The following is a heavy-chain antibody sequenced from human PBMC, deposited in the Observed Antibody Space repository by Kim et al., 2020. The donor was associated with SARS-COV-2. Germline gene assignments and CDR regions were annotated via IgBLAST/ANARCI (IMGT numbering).Heavy chain of an antibody. J-gene: IGHJ4*02. V-gene: IGHV4-59*08. D-gene: IGHD3-22*01. Sequence: SETLSLTCTVSGGSISSYYWSWIRQPPGKGLEWIGYIYYSGSTNYNPSLKSRVTISVDTSKNQFSLKLSSVTAADTAVYYCARSYGIYDSSGYYSYYFDYWGQGTLVTVSS. CDR3: ARSYGIYDSSGYYSYYFDY. CDR1: GGSISSYY. CDR2: IYYSGST.